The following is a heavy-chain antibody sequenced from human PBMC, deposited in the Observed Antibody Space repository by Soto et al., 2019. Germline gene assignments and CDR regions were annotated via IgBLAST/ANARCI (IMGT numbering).Heavy chain of an antibody. CDR3: ARSGQVGNWFDP. J-gene: IGHJ5*02. V-gene: IGHV1-8*01. Sequence: QVQLVQSGAEVKKPGASVKVSCKASGYTFTSYDINWVRQATGQGLEWMGWMNPNSGNTGYAPKLQGRVTMTRNTSITTAYMELSSLRSEATAVYYCARSGQVGNWFDPWGQGTLVTVSS. CDR1: GYTFTSYD. D-gene: IGHD3-3*01. CDR2: MNPNSGNT.